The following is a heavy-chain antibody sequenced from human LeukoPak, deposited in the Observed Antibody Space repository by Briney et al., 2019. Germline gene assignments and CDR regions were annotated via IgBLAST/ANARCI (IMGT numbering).Heavy chain of an antibody. CDR1: GFTFSSYW. Sequence: GGSLRLSCAASGFTFSSYWMHWVRQAPGKGLVWDSRINMDGSSITYADSVKGRFTISRDNAKNTLYLQMNSLRAEDTAVYHCTRGNYYAMDVWGQGTTVTVSS. V-gene: IGHV3-74*01. CDR2: INMDGSSI. CDR3: TRGNYYAMDV. J-gene: IGHJ6*02.